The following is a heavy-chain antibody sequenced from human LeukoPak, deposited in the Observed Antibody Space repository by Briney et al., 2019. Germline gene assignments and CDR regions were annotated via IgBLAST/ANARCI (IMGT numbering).Heavy chain of an antibody. CDR1: GGSISSYY. CDR3: ARQIASAGTAGFDF. Sequence: SETPSLTCTVSGGSISSYYWNWIRQPAGKGLEWIGRIYSTGSTNYNPSLKSRVTMSVDTSKNQFSLRLRSVTAADTAVYYCARQIASAGTAGFDFWGQGALVTVSS. J-gene: IGHJ4*02. CDR2: IYSTGST. D-gene: IGHD6-13*01. V-gene: IGHV4-4*07.